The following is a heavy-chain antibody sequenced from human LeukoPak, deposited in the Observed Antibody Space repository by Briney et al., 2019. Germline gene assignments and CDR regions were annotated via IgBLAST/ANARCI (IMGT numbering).Heavy chain of an antibody. CDR1: GFTFSSYG. D-gene: IGHD3-22*01. V-gene: IGHV3-30*02. CDR3: AKGEVGGYYYDSSGYSTPLQH. Sequence: GGSLRLSCAASGFTFSSYGMHWVRQAPGKGLEWVAFIRYDGSSKYYADSVKGRFTISRDNSKNTLYLQMNSLRAEDTAVYYCAKGEVGGYYYDSSGYSTPLQHWGQGTLVTVSS. CDR2: IRYDGSSK. J-gene: IGHJ1*01.